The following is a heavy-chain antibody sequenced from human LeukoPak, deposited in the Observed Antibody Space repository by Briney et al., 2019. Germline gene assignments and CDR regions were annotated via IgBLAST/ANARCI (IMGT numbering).Heavy chain of an antibody. CDR3: ARGKDWLDT. J-gene: IGHJ5*02. Sequence: SGGSLRLSCAAPGFTFRSYWMSWVRQAPGKGLEWVAKIKGDGSEKYYVDSVKGRFTISRDNAKNSLYLQMNSLRAEDTAVYYCARGKDWLDTWGQGTLVTVSS. V-gene: IGHV3-7*01. CDR2: IKGDGSEK. CDR1: GFTFRSYW.